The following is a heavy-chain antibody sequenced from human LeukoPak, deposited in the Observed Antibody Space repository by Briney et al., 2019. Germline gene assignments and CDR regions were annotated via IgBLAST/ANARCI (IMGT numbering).Heavy chain of an antibody. CDR3: ARVGERAAADDYFDY. V-gene: IGHV3-30*19. CDR2: IWYDGSNK. J-gene: IGHJ4*02. D-gene: IGHD6-13*01. Sequence: GGSLRLSCAASGFTFSSYGMHWVRQAPGKGLEWVAVIWYDGSNKYYADSVKGRFTISRDNSKNTLYLQMNSLRAEDTAVYYCARVGERAAADDYFDYWGQGTLVTVSS. CDR1: GFTFSSYG.